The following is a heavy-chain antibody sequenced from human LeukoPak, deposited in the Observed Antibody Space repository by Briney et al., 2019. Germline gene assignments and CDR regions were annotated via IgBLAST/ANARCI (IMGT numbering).Heavy chain of an antibody. CDR2: INPNSGGT. D-gene: IGHD3-22*01. Sequence: ASVKVSCKASGYTFTGYYMHWVRQAPGQGLEWMVWINPNSGGTNYAQKFQGRVTMTRDTSISTAYMELSRLRSDDTAVYYCARGEDSSGYYYVYYFDYWGQGTLVTVSS. CDR3: ARGEDSSGYYYVYYFDY. J-gene: IGHJ4*02. CDR1: GYTFTGYY. V-gene: IGHV1-2*02.